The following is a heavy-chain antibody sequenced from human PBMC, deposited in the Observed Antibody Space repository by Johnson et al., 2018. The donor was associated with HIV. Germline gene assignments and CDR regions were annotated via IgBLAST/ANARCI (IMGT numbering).Heavy chain of an antibody. D-gene: IGHD7-27*01. CDR2: IYSGGST. Sequence: VQLVESGGGLVQPGGSLRLSCAASGFTISSNYMSWVRQAPGKGLEWVSVIYSGGSTYYADSVKGRFTISRDNSKNTLYLEMNSLRAEDTAVYYCAKDFGLDWGAFDIWGQGTMVTVSS. CDR3: AKDFGLDWGAFDI. V-gene: IGHV3-66*02. J-gene: IGHJ3*02. CDR1: GFTISSNY.